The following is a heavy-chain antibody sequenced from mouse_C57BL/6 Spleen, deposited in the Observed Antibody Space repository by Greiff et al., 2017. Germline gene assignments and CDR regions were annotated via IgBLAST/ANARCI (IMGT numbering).Heavy chain of an antibody. Sequence: QVQLQQPGAELVRPGTSVKLSCKASGYTFTSYWMHWVKQRPGQGLEWIGVIDPSDSYTNYNQKFKGKATLTVDTSSSTAYMQLSSLTSEDSAVYYCARSNYYGRSFDYWGQGTTRTVSS. CDR1: GYTFTSYW. V-gene: IGHV1-59*01. J-gene: IGHJ2*01. CDR2: IDPSDSYT. CDR3: ARSNYYGRSFDY. D-gene: IGHD1-1*01.